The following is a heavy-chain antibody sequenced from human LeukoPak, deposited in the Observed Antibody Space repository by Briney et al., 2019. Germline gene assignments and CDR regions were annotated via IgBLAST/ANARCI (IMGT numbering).Heavy chain of an antibody. D-gene: IGHD5-12*01. CDR2: ISGSGGST. CDR1: GFTLNKHW. Sequence: GGSLRLSCAASGFTLNKHWIHWVRQAPGKGLEWVSAISGSGGSTYYADSVKGRFTISRDNSKNTLYLQMNSLRAEDTAVYYCAKPSGYGDWSYYFDYWGQGTLVTVSS. V-gene: IGHV3-23*01. J-gene: IGHJ4*02. CDR3: AKPSGYGDWSYYFDY.